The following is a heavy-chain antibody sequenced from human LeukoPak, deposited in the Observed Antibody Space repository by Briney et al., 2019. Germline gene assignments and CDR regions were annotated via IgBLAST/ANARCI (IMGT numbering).Heavy chain of an antibody. J-gene: IGHJ4*02. CDR1: GSTFSDYY. V-gene: IGHV3-11*01. CDR3: ARPYCSTTRCSGGFDY. CDR2: ISGSGTTI. Sequence: GGSRRLSCAASGSTFSDYYMSWIRQAPGKGLEWVSYISGSGTTIYYADSVKGRFTISRDNAKNSLYLQMNSLRAEDTAVYYCARPYCSTTRCSGGFDYWGQGTLVTVSS. D-gene: IGHD2-2*01.